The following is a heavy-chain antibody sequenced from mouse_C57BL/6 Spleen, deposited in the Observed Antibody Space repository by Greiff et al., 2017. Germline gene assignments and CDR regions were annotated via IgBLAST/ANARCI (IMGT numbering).Heavy chain of an antibody. V-gene: IGHV1-80*01. CDR2: IYPGDGDT. D-gene: IGHD2-3*01. CDR1: GYAFSSYW. J-gene: IGHJ4*01. CDR3: ARDFPIYDGYRYAMDY. Sequence: QVQLKESGAELVKPGASVKISCKASGYAFSSYWMNWVKQRPGKGLEWIGQIYPGDGDTNYNGKFKGKATLTADKSSSTAYMQLSSLTSEDSAVYFCARDFPIYDGYRYAMDYWGQGTSVTVSS.